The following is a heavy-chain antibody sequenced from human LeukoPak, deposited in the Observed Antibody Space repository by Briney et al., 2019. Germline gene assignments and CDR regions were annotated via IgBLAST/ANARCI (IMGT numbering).Heavy chain of an antibody. Sequence: PSETLSLTCTVSGGSISSSSYYWGWIRQPPGKGLEWIGSIYYSGSTYYNPSLKSRVTISVDTSKNQFSLKLSSVTAADTAVYYCARHRRIPSWVDYWGQGTLVTVSS. D-gene: IGHD6-13*01. CDR2: IYYSGST. J-gene: IGHJ4*02. CDR3: ARHRRIPSWVDY. V-gene: IGHV4-39*01. CDR1: GGSISSSSYY.